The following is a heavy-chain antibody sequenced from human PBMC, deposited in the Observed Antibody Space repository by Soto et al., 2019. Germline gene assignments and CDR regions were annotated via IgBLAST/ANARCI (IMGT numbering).Heavy chain of an antibody. J-gene: IGHJ4*02. D-gene: IGHD6-19*01. Sequence: GGSLRLSCAASGFTFSNYAMSWVRQAPGKGLEWVSVISGSGDSTYYADSVKGRFTISRDNSKNTLYLQMNSLRAEDTAEYYWAKRTSGWFFDFWGQGPLDTVSS. V-gene: IGHV3-23*01. CDR2: ISGSGDST. CDR1: GFTFSNYA. CDR3: AKRTSGWFFDF.